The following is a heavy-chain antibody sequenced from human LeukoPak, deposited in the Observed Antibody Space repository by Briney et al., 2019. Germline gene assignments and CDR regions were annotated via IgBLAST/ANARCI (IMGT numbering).Heavy chain of an antibody. CDR1: GYTFAAHG. D-gene: IGHD3-10*02. V-gene: IGHV1-18*04. Sequence: ASVKVSCTASGYTFAAHGIGWLRQAPGQGLQWMGWINPINDITDYAQNFKGRITMTTDTSTTTAYMELRSLRSDDTAVYFCARLFGELLLPSDHYYYMDVWGKGTAVTVSS. CDR2: INPINDIT. CDR3: ARLFGELLLPSDHYYYMDV. J-gene: IGHJ6*03.